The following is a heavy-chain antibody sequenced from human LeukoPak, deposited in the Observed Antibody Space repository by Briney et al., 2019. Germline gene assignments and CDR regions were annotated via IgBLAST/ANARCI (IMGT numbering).Heavy chain of an antibody. D-gene: IGHD5-12*01. CDR2: INWNGGST. CDR1: GFTFDDYG. CDR3: AKAGVAMIGASFDY. Sequence: GGSLRLSCAASGFTFDDYGMNWVRQAPGKWLEWVSGINWNGGSTGYADSVKGRFTISRDNAKNSLYLQMNSLRAEDTALYYCAKAGVAMIGASFDYWGQGTLVTVSS. J-gene: IGHJ4*02. V-gene: IGHV3-20*04.